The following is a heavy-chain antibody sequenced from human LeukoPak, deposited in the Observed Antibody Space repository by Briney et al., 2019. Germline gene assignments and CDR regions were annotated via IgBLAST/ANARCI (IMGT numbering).Heavy chain of an antibody. J-gene: IGHJ4*02. CDR3: ARPHRPDTAMDQADY. V-gene: IGHV1-46*01. Sequence: ASVKVSCKASGYTXTSYFMHWVRQAPGQGLEWVGVINPSGYSATYAHKFYGRVTMTRDTSTSTVYMELSSLRSEDTAVYYCARPHRPDTAMDQADYWGQGTLVTVSS. CDR1: GYTXTSYF. D-gene: IGHD5-18*01. CDR2: INPSGYSA.